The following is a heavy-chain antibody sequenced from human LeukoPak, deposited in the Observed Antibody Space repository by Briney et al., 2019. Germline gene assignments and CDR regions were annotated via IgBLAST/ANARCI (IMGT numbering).Heavy chain of an antibody. V-gene: IGHV3-74*01. CDR2: INSDGSST. J-gene: IGHJ6*03. D-gene: IGHD4-11*01. CDR1: GFTFSSYW. Sequence: GGSLRLSCAASGFTFSSYWMHWVRQAPGKGLVWVSRINSDGSSTSYADSVKGRFTISRDNAKNTLYLQMNSLRAEDTAVYYCARVGYSNYEVSYYYYYYMDVWGKGTTVTVSS. CDR3: ARVGYSNYEVSYYYYYYMDV.